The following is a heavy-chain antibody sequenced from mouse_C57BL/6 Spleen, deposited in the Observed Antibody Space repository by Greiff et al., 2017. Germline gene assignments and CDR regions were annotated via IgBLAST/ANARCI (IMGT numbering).Heavy chain of an antibody. CDR3: ARSHWYFDV. J-gene: IGHJ1*03. V-gene: IGHV1-55*01. Sequence: QVHVKQPGAELVKPGASVKMSCKASGYTFTSYWITWVKQRPGQGLEWIGDIYPGSGSTNYNEKFKSKATLTVDTSSSTAYMQLSSLTSEDSAVYYCARSHWYFDVWGTGTTVTVSS. CDR1: GYTFTSYW. CDR2: IYPGSGST.